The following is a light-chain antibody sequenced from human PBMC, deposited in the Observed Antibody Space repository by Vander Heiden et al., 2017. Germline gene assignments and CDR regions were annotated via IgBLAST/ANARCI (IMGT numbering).Light chain of an antibody. V-gene: IGLV2-8*01. CDR2: EVT. CDR3: SSYGGRNNYV. Sequence: QSALTQPPSASGSPGQSVTISFTGTTTDVGGYNYVSWYQQSPGKAPKLIIYEVTKRPSGVPDRFSASKSGNTASLTVSGLQAEDEADYYCSSYGGRNNYVFGSGTKITVL. J-gene: IGLJ1*01. CDR1: TTDVGGYNY.